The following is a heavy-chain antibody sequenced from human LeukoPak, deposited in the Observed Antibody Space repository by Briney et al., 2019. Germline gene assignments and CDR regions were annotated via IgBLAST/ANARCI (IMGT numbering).Heavy chain of an antibody. CDR1: GFTVSSNY. V-gene: IGHV3-66*03. D-gene: IGHD6-19*01. Sequence: PGGSLRLSCAASGFTVSSNYMSWVRQAPGKGLEWVSVIYSCGSTYYADSVKGRFTISRDNAKNSLYLQMNSLRAEDTAVYYCGVVAGTPFDYWGQGTLVTVSS. CDR2: IYSCGST. J-gene: IGHJ4*02. CDR3: GVVAGTPFDY.